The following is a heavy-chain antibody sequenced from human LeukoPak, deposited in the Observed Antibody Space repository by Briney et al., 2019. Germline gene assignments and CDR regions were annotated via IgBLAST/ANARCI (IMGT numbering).Heavy chain of an antibody. D-gene: IGHD1-7*01. J-gene: IGHJ4*02. Sequence: SQTLSLTCAISGDSVSSNSAAWNWIRQSPSRGLEWLGRTYYRSRWYTDYALPVRSRITIRPDTSGNQFSLQLDSVTPEDTAVYYCARLDANFADFWGQGTLVTVSS. CDR3: ARLDANFADF. CDR2: TYYRSRWYT. CDR1: GDSVSSNSAA. V-gene: IGHV6-1*01.